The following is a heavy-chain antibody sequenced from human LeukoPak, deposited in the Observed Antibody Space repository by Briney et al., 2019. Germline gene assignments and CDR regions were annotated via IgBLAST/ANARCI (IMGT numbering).Heavy chain of an antibody. CDR3: ANYYYDSSGYLTYFDY. Sequence: GGSLRLSCAASGFTFSSYGMHWVRQAPGKGLEWVAVISYDGSNKYYADSVKGRFTISRDNSKNTLYLQMNSLRAEDTAVYYCANYYYDSSGYLTYFDYWGQGTLVTVSS. J-gene: IGHJ4*02. CDR2: ISYDGSNK. D-gene: IGHD3-22*01. V-gene: IGHV3-30*18. CDR1: GFTFSSYG.